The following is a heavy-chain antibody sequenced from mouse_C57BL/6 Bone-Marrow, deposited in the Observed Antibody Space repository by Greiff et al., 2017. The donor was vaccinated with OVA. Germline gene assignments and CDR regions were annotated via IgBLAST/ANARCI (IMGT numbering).Heavy chain of an antibody. J-gene: IGHJ1*03. D-gene: IGHD2-4*01. Sequence: VQLQESGAELARPGASVKLSCKASGYTFTSYGISWVKQRPGQGLEWIGEIYPRSGNTYYNEKFKGKATLTADKSSSTAYMELRSLTSEDSAVYFCARGVYYDYDYWYFDVWGTGTTVTVSS. CDR1: GYTFTSYG. V-gene: IGHV1-81*01. CDR3: ARGVYYDYDYWYFDV. CDR2: IYPRSGNT.